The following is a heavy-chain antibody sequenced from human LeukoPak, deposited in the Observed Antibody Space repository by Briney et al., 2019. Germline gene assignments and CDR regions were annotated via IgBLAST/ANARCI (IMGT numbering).Heavy chain of an antibody. CDR1: GFTLTGYS. CDR3: ARDSQAVGTDFDY. CDR2: ISSTSGTI. J-gene: IGHJ4*02. D-gene: IGHD6-13*01. Sequence: GGSLRLSCAASGFTLTGYSMNWVRQAPGKGLEWVSYISSTSGTIYYADSVKGRFTISRDNAKNSLYLQMHSLRAEDTAVYYCARDSQAVGTDFDYWGQGTLVTVSS. V-gene: IGHV3-48*01.